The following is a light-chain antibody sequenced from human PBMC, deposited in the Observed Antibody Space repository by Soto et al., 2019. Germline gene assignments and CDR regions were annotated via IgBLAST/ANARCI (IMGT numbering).Light chain of an antibody. CDR1: QDIGTY. J-gene: IGKJ1*01. CDR3: QQLNTYPWT. Sequence: EIQLTQSPSSLSASVGDTVTITCRASQDIGTYLAWYQEQPGKPPRLLVYSASTSQSGLPSRFSGSGSGTDFSLTISSLQPDDFTTYYCQQLNTYPWTFGQGTKVDIK. V-gene: IGKV1-9*01. CDR2: SAS.